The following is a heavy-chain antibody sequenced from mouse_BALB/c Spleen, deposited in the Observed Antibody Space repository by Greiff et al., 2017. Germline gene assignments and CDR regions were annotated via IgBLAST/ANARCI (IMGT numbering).Heavy chain of an antibody. Sequence: EVMLVESGGGLVQPGGSRKLSCAASGFTFSSFGMHWVRQAPEKGLEWVAYISSGSSTIYYADTVKGRFPISRDNPKNTLFLQMTSLRSEDTAMYYCARGVRRDYYAMDYWGQGTSVTVSS. CDR2: ISSGSSTI. CDR1: GFTFSSFG. V-gene: IGHV5-17*02. J-gene: IGHJ4*01. CDR3: ARGVRRDYYAMDY. D-gene: IGHD2-14*01.